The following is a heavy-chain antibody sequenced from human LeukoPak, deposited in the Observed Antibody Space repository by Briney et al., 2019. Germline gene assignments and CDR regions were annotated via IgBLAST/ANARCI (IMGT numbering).Heavy chain of an antibody. CDR2: ISGVYDNI. J-gene: IGHJ6*02. D-gene: IGHD1-26*01. V-gene: IGHV3-11*01. CDR1: GFTFSDYY. CDR3: ARGGAHGMDV. Sequence: GGSLRLSCAASGFTFSDYYMTWIRQAPGRGLEWVSYISGVYDNIYYGDSVKGRFTFSRDNAKNSVYLQMSSLRADDTAVYYCARGGAHGMDVWGQGTTVTVSS.